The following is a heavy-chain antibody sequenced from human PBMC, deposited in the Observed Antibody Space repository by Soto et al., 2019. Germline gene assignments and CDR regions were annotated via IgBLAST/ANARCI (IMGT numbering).Heavy chain of an antibody. CDR2: ISGYNGNT. D-gene: IGHD2-2*01. V-gene: IGHV1-18*01. CDR1: GYTFTSYY. J-gene: IGHJ4*02. Sequence: QVQLVQSGAEVKKPGASVKVSCKASGYTFTSYYISWVRQAPGQGLEWMGWISGYNGNTNYVQKLQGRLTRTTDKSPSTAYMVLWRLRSDDTAEYYCAREGPPSLHWGQGTLVTVSS. CDR3: AREGPPSLH.